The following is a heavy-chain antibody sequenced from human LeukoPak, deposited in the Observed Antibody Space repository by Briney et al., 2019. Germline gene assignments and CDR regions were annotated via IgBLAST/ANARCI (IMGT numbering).Heavy chain of an antibody. CDR2: ISGDGSGT. CDR1: GFTFSGYW. Sequence: GESLRLSCAASGFTFSGYWMHWVRHIPGKGRVWLSAISGDGSGTLYADLVKGRFTISRDNVKNKLYLQMNSLRGEDTALYYCTRDLMHKGLALWGPGNLVPVFS. V-gene: IGHV3-74*03. CDR3: TRDLMHKGLAL. D-gene: IGHD2-21*01. J-gene: IGHJ4*02.